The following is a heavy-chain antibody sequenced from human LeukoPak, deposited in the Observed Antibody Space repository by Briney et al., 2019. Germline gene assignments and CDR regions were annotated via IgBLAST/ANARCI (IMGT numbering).Heavy chain of an antibody. CDR3: ARDGESGFSYLFDN. D-gene: IGHD5-12*01. CDR2: IHFSGST. Sequence: PSQTLSLTCTVSGASLSSGGHYWNWIRQHPVKGLEWIGYIHFSGSTYYNPSLQGRVTISVDTSKSQFTLNLRSVTAADTAVYYCARDGESGFSYLFDNWGQGTLVTVSS. J-gene: IGHJ4*02. CDR1: GASLSSGGHY. V-gene: IGHV4-31*03.